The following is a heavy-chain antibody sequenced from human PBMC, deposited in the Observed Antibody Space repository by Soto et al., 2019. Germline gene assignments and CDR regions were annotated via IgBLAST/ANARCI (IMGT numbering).Heavy chain of an antibody. V-gene: IGHV3-11*01. CDR3: ARDLGYYDSSGYFDY. CDR1: GFTFSDHY. CDR2: ISSSGDII. D-gene: IGHD3-22*01. Sequence: QVQLVESGGGLVKPGGSLRLSCAASGFTFSDHYMSWIRQAPGKGLERVSYISSSGDIIYYADSVKGRFTISRDNAKNSLYLQMNSLRAEDTAVYYCARDLGYYDSSGYFDYWGQGTLVTVSS. J-gene: IGHJ4*02.